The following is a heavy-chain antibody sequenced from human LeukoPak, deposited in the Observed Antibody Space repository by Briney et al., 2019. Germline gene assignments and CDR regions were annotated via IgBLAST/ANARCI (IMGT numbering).Heavy chain of an antibody. CDR3: ARGRTPVYYYYYMDV. V-gene: IGHV1-8*02. CDR1: GYTFTGYY. D-gene: IGHD4-23*01. Sequence: ASVKVSCKASGYTFTGYYINWVRQATGQGLEWMGWMNPNSGNTGYAQKFQGRVTMTRNTSISTAYMELSSLRSEDTAVYYCARGRTPVYYYYYMDVWGKGTTVTISS. J-gene: IGHJ6*03. CDR2: MNPNSGNT.